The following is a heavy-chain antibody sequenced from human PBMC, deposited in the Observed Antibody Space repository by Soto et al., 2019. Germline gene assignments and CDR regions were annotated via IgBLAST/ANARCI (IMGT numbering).Heavy chain of an antibody. CDR2: LDAEDGET. V-gene: IGHV1-24*01. CDR3: ASLPRTIERTPAAIWSFDS. D-gene: IGHD2-2*01. J-gene: IGHJ4*02. Sequence: ASVKVSCKVSGYSLSDLSIHWVRQAPGKGLEWMGGLDAEDGETIYGQKLQGRGTMTEDTSTDTAYMELSSLTAEETAMYYCASLPRTIERTPAAIWSFDSWGQGTLVTVYS. CDR1: GYSLSDLS.